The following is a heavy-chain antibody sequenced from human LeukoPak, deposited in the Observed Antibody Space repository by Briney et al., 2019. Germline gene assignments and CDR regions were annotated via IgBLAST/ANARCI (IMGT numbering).Heavy chain of an antibody. D-gene: IGHD6-13*01. CDR3: AHSAVAGYWYFDL. CDR1: GFTVSSNY. V-gene: IGHV3-53*01. Sequence: GGSLRLSCAASGFTVSSNYMSWVRQAPGKGLEWVSVIYSAGSTYYADSVKGRFTISRDISKNTLFLQMNSLRAEDTAVYYCAHSAVAGYWYFDLWGRGTLVTVSS. CDR2: IYSAGST. J-gene: IGHJ2*01.